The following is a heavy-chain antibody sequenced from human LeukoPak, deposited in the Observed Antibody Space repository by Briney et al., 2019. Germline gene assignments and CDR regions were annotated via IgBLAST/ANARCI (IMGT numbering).Heavy chain of an antibody. Sequence: GGSLRLSCAASGFTFSSYTMSWVRQAPGKGLERVSGISGRSDSIYYADSVEGRFTISRDYSKSTVDLQMNSLRAEDTAVYYCAREKWERHHCGVDVWGQGTTVTVSS. J-gene: IGHJ6*02. CDR1: GFTFSSYT. CDR3: AREKWERHHCGVDV. CDR2: ISGRSDSI. V-gene: IGHV3-23*01. D-gene: IGHD1-26*01.